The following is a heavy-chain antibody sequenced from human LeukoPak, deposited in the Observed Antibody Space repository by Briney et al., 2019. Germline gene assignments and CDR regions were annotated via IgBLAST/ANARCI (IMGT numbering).Heavy chain of an antibody. CDR3: ARGTAMVTYFDY. V-gene: IGHV3-64*02. Sequence: GGSLRLSCAASGFTFSSYAMHWVRQAPGKGLEYVSAISSNGGSTYYADSVKGRFTISRDNSKNTLYLQMVSLRAEDMAVYYCARGTAMVTYFDYWGQGTLVTVSS. CDR1: GFTFSSYA. J-gene: IGHJ4*02. CDR2: ISSNGGST. D-gene: IGHD5-18*01.